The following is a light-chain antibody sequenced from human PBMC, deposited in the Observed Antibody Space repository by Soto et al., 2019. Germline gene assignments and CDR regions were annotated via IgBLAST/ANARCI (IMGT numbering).Light chain of an antibody. V-gene: IGLV1-44*01. CDR1: SSSIERNT. J-gene: IGLJ7*01. Sequence: QSVLTQPPSASGTPGQRVTISCSGDSSSIERNTVSWYQQLPGMAPKLLIYIDDQRPSGVPDRFSGSKSGTSASLAISGLQSEDEADYYCATWDDSLNAAVFGGGTQLTVL. CDR3: ATWDDSLNAAV. CDR2: IDD.